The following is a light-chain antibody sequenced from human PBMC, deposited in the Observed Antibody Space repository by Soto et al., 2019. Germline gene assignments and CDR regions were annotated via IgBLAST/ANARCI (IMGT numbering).Light chain of an antibody. J-gene: IGKJ1*01. CDR3: QQYNNWPRT. V-gene: IGKV3-15*01. CDR2: GAS. Sequence: EIVMTKSPATLSVSPGERATLSCRASQSVRSNLAWYQQKPGQAPRLLIYGASTRATGIPARFSGSGSGTEFTLTISSLQSEDFEVYYCQQYNNWPRTFGQGTKVEIK. CDR1: QSVRSN.